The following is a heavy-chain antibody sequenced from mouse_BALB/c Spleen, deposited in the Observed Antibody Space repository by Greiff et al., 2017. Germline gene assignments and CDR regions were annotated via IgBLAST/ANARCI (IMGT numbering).Heavy chain of an antibody. CDR3: ARLGGYDGAMDY. J-gene: IGHJ4*01. CDR1: GFTFSSYA. Sequence: EVQLVESGGGLVKPGGSPKLSCAASGFTFSSYAMSWVRQTPEKRLEWVATISSGGSYTYYPDSVKGRFTISRDNAKNTLYLQMSSLRSEDTAMYYCARLGGYDGAMDYWGQGTSVTVSS. CDR2: ISSGGSYT. V-gene: IGHV5-9-3*01. D-gene: IGHD2-2*01.